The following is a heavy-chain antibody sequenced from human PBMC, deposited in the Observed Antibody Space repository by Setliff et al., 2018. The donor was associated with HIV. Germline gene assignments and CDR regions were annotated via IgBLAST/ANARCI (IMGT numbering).Heavy chain of an antibody. V-gene: IGHV7-4-1*02. CDR2: INANTGSP. J-gene: IGHJ5*02. CDR3: ARDYNYASGTYNWFDP. Sequence: GASVKVSCKASGYVFTTYVINWVRQAPGRGLELMGWINANTGSPRYAPGFTGRFVFSLDTSATTAHLQINGLKTDDTAVYYCARDYNYASGTYNWFDPWGQGTLVTVSS. D-gene: IGHD3-10*01. CDR1: GYVFTTYV.